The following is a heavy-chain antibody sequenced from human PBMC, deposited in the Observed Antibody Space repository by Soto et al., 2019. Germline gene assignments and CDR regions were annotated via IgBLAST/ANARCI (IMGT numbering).Heavy chain of an antibody. CDR2: IYYSGST. Sequence: QLQLQESGPGLAKPSETLSLTCTVSGGSISSGSYYWDWIRQPPGQGLEWIGSIYYSGSTYYNPSLKSRVTIFVDTSKNQFTLKLSSVTAADTAVYYCARHHLSRKVFHIWGQGTMVTVSS. CDR1: GGSISSGSYY. CDR3: ARHHLSRKVFHI. J-gene: IGHJ3*02. V-gene: IGHV4-39*01.